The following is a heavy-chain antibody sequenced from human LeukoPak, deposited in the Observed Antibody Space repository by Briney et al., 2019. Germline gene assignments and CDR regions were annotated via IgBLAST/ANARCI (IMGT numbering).Heavy chain of an antibody. CDR3: ARRVGYNWNYAPYFDY. CDR2: IYYSGST. D-gene: IGHD1-7*01. CDR1: GGSISSYY. J-gene: IGHJ4*02. V-gene: IGHV4-59*08. Sequence: NPSETLSLTCTVSGGSISSYYWSWIRRPPGKGLEWIGYIYYSGSTNYNPSLKSRVTISVDTSKNQFSLKLSSVTAADTAVYYCARRVGYNWNYAPYFDYWGQGTLVTVSS.